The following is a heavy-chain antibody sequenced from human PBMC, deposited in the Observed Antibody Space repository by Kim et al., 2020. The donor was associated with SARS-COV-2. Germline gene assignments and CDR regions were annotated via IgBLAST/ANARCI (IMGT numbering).Heavy chain of an antibody. D-gene: IGHD3-10*01. J-gene: IGHJ4*02. V-gene: IGHV3-64D*09. CDR3: VKAPITMPGAYYFDY. CDR1: GFTFSSYA. CDR2: ISSNGGST. Sequence: GGSLRLSCSASGFTFSSYAMHWVRQAPGKGLEYVSAISSNGGSTYYADSVKGRFTISRDNSKNTLYLQMSSLRAEDTAVYYCVKAPITMPGAYYFDYWGQRTLVTVSS.